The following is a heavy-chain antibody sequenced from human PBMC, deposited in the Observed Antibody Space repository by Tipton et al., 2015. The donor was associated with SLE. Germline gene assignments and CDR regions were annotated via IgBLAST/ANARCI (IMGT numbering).Heavy chain of an antibody. CDR1: GGSFSGYY. D-gene: IGHD2-21*02. CDR2: INHSGST. V-gene: IGHV4-34*01. Sequence: TLSLTCAVYGGSFSGYYWSWIRQPPGKGLEWIGEINHSGSTNYNPSLKSRVTISVDTSKNQFSLKLSSVTAADTAVYYCARLVTLSRIDFWGQGTLVTVSS. CDR3: ARLVTLSRIDF. J-gene: IGHJ4*02.